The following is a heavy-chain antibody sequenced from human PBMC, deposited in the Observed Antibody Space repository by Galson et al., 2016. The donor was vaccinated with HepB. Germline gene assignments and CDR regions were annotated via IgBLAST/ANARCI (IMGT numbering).Heavy chain of an antibody. CDR1: AFSFSSYW. CDR3: ARGGWFYYDTSDDAGDF. Sequence: SLRLSCAASAFSFSSYWMTWVRQAPGKGLEWVANINKDGSEENYADSVKGRFTISRENAKNSLYLQMNGLRAEDTAVYYCARGGWFYYDTSDDAGDFWGQGILATVSS. CDR2: INKDGSEE. D-gene: IGHD3-22*01. J-gene: IGHJ4*02. V-gene: IGHV3-7*05.